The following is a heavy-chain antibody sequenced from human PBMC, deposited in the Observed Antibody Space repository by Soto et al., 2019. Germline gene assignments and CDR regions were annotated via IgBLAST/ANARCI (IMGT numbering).Heavy chain of an antibody. CDR2: IYSAGST. CDR3: ARGYYDFWSGYERSSYYYYYMDV. V-gene: IGHV3-66*01. CDR1: GFAVTSNY. J-gene: IGHJ6*03. D-gene: IGHD3-3*01. Sequence: EVQLVESGGRLVQPGGSLRLSCAASGFAVTSNYMSWVRQAPGKGLEWVSVIYSAGSTYYADSVKGRFTISRDNSKNTLYLRMNSLSDEDKAVYYCARGYYDFWSGYERSSYYYYYMDVWGKGTKVTVSS.